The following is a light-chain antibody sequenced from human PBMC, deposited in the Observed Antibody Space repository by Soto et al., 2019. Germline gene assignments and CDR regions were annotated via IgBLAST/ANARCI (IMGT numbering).Light chain of an antibody. J-gene: IGKJ2*03. CDR1: QSVQSF. CDR3: QQYNSHSFYS. Sequence: DIQMTQFPSTLSASVGDAVTITCRASQSVQSFLAWYQQKPGKAPKLLIYLASRLESGVPSRFSGGGSGTDFTLTISSLQPDDFAIYFCQQYNSHSFYSFGQWTKLEVK. CDR2: LAS. V-gene: IGKV1-5*03.